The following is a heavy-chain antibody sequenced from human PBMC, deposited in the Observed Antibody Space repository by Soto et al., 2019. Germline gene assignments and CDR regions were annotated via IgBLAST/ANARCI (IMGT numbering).Heavy chain of an antibody. J-gene: IGHJ4*02. D-gene: IGHD6-13*01. CDR1: GFTFSSYG. Sequence: QVQLVESGGGVVQPGRSLRLSCAASGFTFSSYGMHWVRQAPGKGLEWVAVIWYDGSNKYYADSVKGRFTISRDNTKNTRYLQMNSLRAEDTAVYYCARWGIAAGGYWGQGTLVTVSS. CDR2: IWYDGSNK. CDR3: ARWGIAAGGY. V-gene: IGHV3-33*01.